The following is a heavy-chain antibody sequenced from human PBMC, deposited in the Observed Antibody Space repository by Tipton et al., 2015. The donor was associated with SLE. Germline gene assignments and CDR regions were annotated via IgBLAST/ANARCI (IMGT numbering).Heavy chain of an antibody. CDR1: GFTFSSYG. Sequence: QLVQSGGGVVQPGGSLRLSCAASGFTFSSYGMHWVRQAPGKGLEWVAFIRYDGSNKYYADTVKGRFTISRDNSKNTLYLQMNSLRAEDTAVYYCAKIRLVLGDAFDIWGQGTMVTVSS. J-gene: IGHJ3*02. V-gene: IGHV3-30*02. CDR2: IRYDGSNK. CDR3: AKIRLVLGDAFDI. D-gene: IGHD4/OR15-4a*01.